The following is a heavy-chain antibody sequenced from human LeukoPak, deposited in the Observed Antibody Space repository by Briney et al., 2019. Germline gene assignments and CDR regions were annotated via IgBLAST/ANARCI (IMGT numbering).Heavy chain of an antibody. D-gene: IGHD3-10*01. CDR3: AKDGVTMVRGVIPYYYYYYYMDV. Sequence: PGGSLRLSCAASGFTFSSYGMHWVRQAPGKGLEWVAVISYDGSNKYYADSVKGRFTISRDNSKNTLYLQMNSLRAEDTAVYYCAKDGVTMVRGVIPYYYYYYYMDVWGKGTTVTISS. CDR2: ISYDGSNK. V-gene: IGHV3-30*18. J-gene: IGHJ6*03. CDR1: GFTFSSYG.